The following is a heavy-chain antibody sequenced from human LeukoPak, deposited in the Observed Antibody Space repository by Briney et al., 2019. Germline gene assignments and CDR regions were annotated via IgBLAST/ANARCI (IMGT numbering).Heavy chain of an antibody. J-gene: IGHJ4*02. CDR1: GFTFSSYG. V-gene: IGHV3-30*02. D-gene: IGHD4-17*01. Sequence: GGSLRLSCAASGFTFSSYGMHWVRQAPGKGLEWVAFIRYDGSNKYYADSVKGRFTISRDNSKNTLYLQMSSLRAEDTAVYCCAKALLPFVTVTAQSDYWGQGTLVTVSS. CDR3: AKALLPFVTVTAQSDY. CDR2: IRYDGSNK.